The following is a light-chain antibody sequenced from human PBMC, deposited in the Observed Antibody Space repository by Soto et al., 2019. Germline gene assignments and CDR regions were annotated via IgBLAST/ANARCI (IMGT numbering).Light chain of an antibody. CDR2: GSS. CDR1: QGVSDW. V-gene: IGKV1-12*01. J-gene: IGKJ1*01. CDR3: QDYSPYSWT. Sequence: DIQMTQSPSSVSASVGDSVTITCRASQGVSDWVAWYQQKPGEAPKLLIYGSSSLLSGVPSRFSGTRSGTEFTLTISSLQPDDFATYYCQDYSPYSWTFGQGTTVDIK.